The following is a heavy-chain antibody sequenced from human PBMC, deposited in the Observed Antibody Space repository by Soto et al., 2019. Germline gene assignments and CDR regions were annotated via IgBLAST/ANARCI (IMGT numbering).Heavy chain of an antibody. CDR2: IYHTGST. V-gene: IGHV4-59*01. D-gene: IGHD5-18*01. J-gene: IGHJ4*02. CDR3: ARSVNRGYSYGYGH. CDR1: GGAITNYY. Sequence: PSETLSLTCSVSGGAITNYYWNWIRQPPGKGLEWIGYIYHTGSTSKNPSLKSRVTLSLDTSKNQLTLNLTSVTAADTAIYYCARSVNRGYSYGYGHWGQGTLVTVSS.